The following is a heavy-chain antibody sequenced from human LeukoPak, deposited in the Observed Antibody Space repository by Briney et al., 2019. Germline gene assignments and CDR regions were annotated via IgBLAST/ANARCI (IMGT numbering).Heavy chain of an antibody. CDR3: ARDYGDYVLDY. J-gene: IGHJ4*02. CDR2: IYYSGST. CDR1: GGSISSGGYY. V-gene: IGHV4-31*03. Sequence: SETLSLTCTVSGGSISSGGYYWSWIRQHPGKGLEWIGYIYYSGSTYCNPSLKSRVTISVDTSKNQFSLKLSSVTAADTAVYYCARDYGDYVLDYWGQGTLVTVSS. D-gene: IGHD4-17*01.